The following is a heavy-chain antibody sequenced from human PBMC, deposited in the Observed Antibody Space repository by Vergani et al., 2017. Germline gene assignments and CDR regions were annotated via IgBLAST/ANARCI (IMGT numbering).Heavy chain of an antibody. CDR2: IWYDGSNK. D-gene: IGHD4-23*01. CDR3: ARSNRLRWQRGHYFDY. J-gene: IGHJ4*02. Sequence: VQLVESGGGLVQPGGSLRLSCAASGFTFSSYGMHWVRQAPGKGLEWVAVIWYDGSNKYYADSVKGRFTISRDNSKNTLYLQMNSLRAEDTAVYYCARSNRLRWQRGHYFDYWGQGTLVTVSS. V-gene: IGHV3-33*01. CDR1: GFTFSSYG.